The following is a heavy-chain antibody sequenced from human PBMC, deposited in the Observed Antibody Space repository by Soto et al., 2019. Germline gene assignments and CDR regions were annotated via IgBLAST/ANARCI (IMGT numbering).Heavy chain of an antibody. V-gene: IGHV3-23*01. CDR3: AKGYYDSSGYALLDY. Sequence: GGALRLSCAASGFTFSSYAMSWVRQAPGKGLEWVSAISGSGGSTYYADSVKGRFTISRDNSKSTLYLQMNSLRAEDTAVYYCAKGYYDSSGYALLDYWGQGTLVTVSS. CDR1: GFTFSSYA. CDR2: ISGSGGST. D-gene: IGHD3-22*01. J-gene: IGHJ4*02.